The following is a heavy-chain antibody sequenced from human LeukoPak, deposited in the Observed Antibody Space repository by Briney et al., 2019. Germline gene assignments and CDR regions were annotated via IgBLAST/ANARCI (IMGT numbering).Heavy chain of an antibody. CDR1: GYTFTIYY. Sequence: ASVKVSCKASGYTFTIYYIHWVRQAPGQGLEWMGIINPSGGSTNYAQKFQGRVTMTRDTSTGTVYMELSSLRSEDTAVYYCARAQDGNSQGAFDIWGQGTMVTVSS. J-gene: IGHJ3*02. CDR3: ARAQDGNSQGAFDI. D-gene: IGHD4-23*01. CDR2: INPSGGST. V-gene: IGHV1-46*01.